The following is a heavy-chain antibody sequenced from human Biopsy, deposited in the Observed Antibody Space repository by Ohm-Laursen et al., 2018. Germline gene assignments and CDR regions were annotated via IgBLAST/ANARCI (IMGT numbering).Heavy chain of an antibody. CDR1: GYSFISNG. CDR3: ATKLTGYFHH. J-gene: IGHJ1*01. CDR2: NIPILGTG. V-gene: IGHV1-69*06. D-gene: IGHD3-9*01. Sequence: SVKVSCKASGYSFISNGISWVRQAPGQGLEWLGGNIPILGTGNYAQKFQDRVTVAADTSTSTATMELRSLRSDDTAVYYCATKLTGYFHHWGQGTLVIVSS.